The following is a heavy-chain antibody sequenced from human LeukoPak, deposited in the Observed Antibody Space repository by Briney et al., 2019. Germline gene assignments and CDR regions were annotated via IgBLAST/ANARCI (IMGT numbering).Heavy chain of an antibody. D-gene: IGHD3-9*01. CDR2: INHSGST. CDR1: GGSFSGYY. J-gene: IGHJ3*02. Sequence: SETLSLTCAVYGGSFSGYYWSWIRQPPGKGLEWIGEINHSGSTNYNPSLKSRATISVDTSKNQFSLKLSSVTAADTAVYYCARRLRYFDWLSPFGAFDIWGQGTMVTVSS. CDR3: ARRLRYFDWLSPFGAFDI. V-gene: IGHV4-34*01.